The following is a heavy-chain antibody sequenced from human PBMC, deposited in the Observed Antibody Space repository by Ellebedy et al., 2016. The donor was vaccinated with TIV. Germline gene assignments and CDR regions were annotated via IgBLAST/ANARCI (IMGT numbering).Heavy chain of an antibody. J-gene: IGHJ2*01. V-gene: IGHV3-53*01. D-gene: IGHD6-19*01. CDR2: IYSGGST. Sequence: PGGSLRLSCVASGFTVSSNYMNWVRQAPGKGLEWVSIIYSGGSTYYTDSVKGRFTISRDNSKNTLHLQMNSLRAEDTAVYYCARYNSGYWYFDLWGRGTLVTVSS. CDR3: ARYNSGYWYFDL. CDR1: GFTVSSNY.